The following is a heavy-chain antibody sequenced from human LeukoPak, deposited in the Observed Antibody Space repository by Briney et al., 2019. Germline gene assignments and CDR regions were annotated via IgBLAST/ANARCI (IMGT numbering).Heavy chain of an antibody. J-gene: IGHJ5*02. CDR3: ATDGAGFDT. Sequence: PGGSLRLSCAASGFTFSSYAMHWVRQAPGKGLEWLSYINIGGTNTHYADSVKGRFTISRDNAKKSLYLQMNNLRAEDTAVYYCATDGAGFDTWGQGVLVTVSS. V-gene: IGHV3-48*03. CDR1: GFTFSSYA. CDR2: INIGGTNT.